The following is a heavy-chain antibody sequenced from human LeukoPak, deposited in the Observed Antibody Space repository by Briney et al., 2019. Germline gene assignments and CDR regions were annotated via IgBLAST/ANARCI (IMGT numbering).Heavy chain of an antibody. CDR3: ARGYCSGGSCYDAFDI. CDR2: IYDSGTT. V-gene: IGHV4-59*01. J-gene: IGHJ3*02. D-gene: IGHD2-15*01. CDR1: GGPISSYY. Sequence: PSGTLSPTCTVSGGPISSYYWNWIPQPPGKGLEGSGYIYDSGTTNYNPSLKSRVTISVDTSKNQFSLKLSSVTAADTAVYYCARGYCSGGSCYDAFDIWGQGTMVTVSS.